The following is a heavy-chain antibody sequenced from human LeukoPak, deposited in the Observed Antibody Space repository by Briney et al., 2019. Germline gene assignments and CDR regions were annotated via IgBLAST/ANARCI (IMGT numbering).Heavy chain of an antibody. CDR1: GFTFSSYA. D-gene: IGHD3-22*01. CDR3: ARDLEDSSPFGAFDM. J-gene: IGHJ3*02. Sequence: SGGSLRLSCSASGFTFSSYAMYWVRQAPGKGLEYVSAISNSGTTTYYVDSVKDRFIISRDNSKNTLYLQMNSLRAEDTAVYYCARDLEDSSPFGAFDMWGQGTMVTVSS. V-gene: IGHV3-64*04. CDR2: ISNSGTTT.